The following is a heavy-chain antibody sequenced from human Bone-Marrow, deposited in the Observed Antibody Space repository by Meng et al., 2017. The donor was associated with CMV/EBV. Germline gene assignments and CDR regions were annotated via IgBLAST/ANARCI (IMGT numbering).Heavy chain of an antibody. CDR2: ISAYNGNT. D-gene: IGHD3-22*01. CDR1: GYTFTSFG. Sequence: ASVKVSCKASGYTFTSFGISWVRQAPGQGLEWMGWISAYNGNTNYPQKLQGRVTMTIDTSTRTAYMELRSLRSDDTAVYYCARDRFYERTNYYDNSGYYYVDALDIWGQGTMVTVS. J-gene: IGHJ3*02. CDR3: ARDRFYERTNYYDNSGYYYVDALDI. V-gene: IGHV1-18*01.